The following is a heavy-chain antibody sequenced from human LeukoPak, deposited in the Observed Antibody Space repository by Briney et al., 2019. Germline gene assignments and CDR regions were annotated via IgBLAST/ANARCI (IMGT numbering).Heavy chain of an antibody. J-gene: IGHJ3*02. CDR2: ISGSGGST. Sequence: PGGSLRLSCAASGFTFSSYAMSWVRQAPGKGLEWVSAISGSGGSTYYADSVKGRFTISRDNSKNTLYLQMNSLRAEDTAVYYCAKEPSITMIVVPGTADDAFDIWGQGTMVTVSS. CDR3: AKEPSITMIVVPGTADDAFDI. D-gene: IGHD3-22*01. V-gene: IGHV3-23*01. CDR1: GFTFSSYA.